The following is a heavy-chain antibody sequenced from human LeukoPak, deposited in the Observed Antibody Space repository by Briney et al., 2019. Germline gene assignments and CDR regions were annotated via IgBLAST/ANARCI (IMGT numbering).Heavy chain of an antibody. CDR2: INPSGGST. Sequence: ASVTVSCKASGYTFTSHYMHWVRQAPGQGLEWMGIINPSGGSTSYAQRFQGGVTTTRDMSTNTVYMELSSLRSEDTAVYYCARDPPYYYDTKDYMDVWGKGTTVTVSS. CDR3: ARDPPYYYDTKDYMDV. V-gene: IGHV1-46*01. D-gene: IGHD3-22*01. CDR1: GYTFTSHY. J-gene: IGHJ6*03.